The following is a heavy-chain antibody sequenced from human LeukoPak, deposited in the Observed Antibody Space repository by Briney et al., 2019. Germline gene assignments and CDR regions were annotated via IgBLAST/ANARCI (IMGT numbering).Heavy chain of an antibody. CDR2: IIPIFGTA. CDR1: GGTFSSYA. V-gene: IGHV1-69*06. CDR3: ATDSAVIGPHTTERGPFDY. J-gene: IGHJ4*02. Sequence: SVKVSCKASGGTFSSYAISWVRQAPGQGLEWMGGIIPIFGTANYAQKFQGRVTMTEDTSTDTAYMELSSLRSEDTAVYYCATDSAVIGPHTTERGPFDYWGQGTLVTVSS. D-gene: IGHD3-16*02.